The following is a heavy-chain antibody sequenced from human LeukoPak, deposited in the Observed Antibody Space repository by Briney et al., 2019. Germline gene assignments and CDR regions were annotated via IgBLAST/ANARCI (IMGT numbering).Heavy chain of an antibody. Sequence: GGSLRLSCAASGFTFSSYAMHWVRQAPGKGLEWVAVISYDGSNKYYADSVKGRFTISRDNSKNTLYLQMNSLRAEDAAVYYCARGDEATEGAFDIWGQGTMVTVSS. CDR3: ARGDEATEGAFDI. J-gene: IGHJ3*02. CDR2: ISYDGSNK. D-gene: IGHD5-12*01. V-gene: IGHV3-30-3*01. CDR1: GFTFSSYA.